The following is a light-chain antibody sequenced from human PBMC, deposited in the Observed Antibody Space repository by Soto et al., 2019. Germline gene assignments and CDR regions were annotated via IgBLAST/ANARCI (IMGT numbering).Light chain of an antibody. CDR2: AAS. Sequence: DIQMTQSPSSLSASVWDSVTITFLASQSISFYLNWYQQKPGEAPNLLIYAASTLESGVPSRFSGRGSGTDFTLTISNLQPEDFGTYYCQQSLSTPRTFGQGTKVDIK. J-gene: IGKJ1*01. V-gene: IGKV1-39*01. CDR3: QQSLSTPRT. CDR1: QSISFY.